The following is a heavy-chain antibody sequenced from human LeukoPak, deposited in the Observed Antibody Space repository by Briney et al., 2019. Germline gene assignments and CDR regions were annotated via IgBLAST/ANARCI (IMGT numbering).Heavy chain of an antibody. CDR1: GGSISSAY. D-gene: IGHD6-19*01. V-gene: IGHV4-59*08. CDR2: MYHSGST. J-gene: IGHJ4*02. CDR3: ARHGSGWRFDY. Sequence: KPSETLSLTCTVSGGSISSAYWSWIRQPPGKGLEWVAYMYHSGSTSYNPSLKSRVSMSTDTSKNQFSLRLSSVTAADTAVYYCARHGSGWRFDYWGQGTLVTVSS.